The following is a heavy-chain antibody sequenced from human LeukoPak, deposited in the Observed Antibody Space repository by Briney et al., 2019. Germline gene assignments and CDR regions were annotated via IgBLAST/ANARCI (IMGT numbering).Heavy chain of an antibody. V-gene: IGHV4-59*01. CDR3: ARDFFWSRDEFLGFDY. D-gene: IGHD3-3*01. Sequence: SETLSLTCTVSGGSISSYYWSWIRQPPGKGLEWIGYIYYSGSPNYNPSLKSRVTISVDTSKNQFSLKLSSVTAADTAVYYCARDFFWSRDEFLGFDYWGQGTLVTVSS. CDR1: GGSISSYY. J-gene: IGHJ4*02. CDR2: IYYSGSP.